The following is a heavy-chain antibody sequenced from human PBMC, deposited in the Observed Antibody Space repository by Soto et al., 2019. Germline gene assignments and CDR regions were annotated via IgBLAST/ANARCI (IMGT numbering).Heavy chain of an antibody. V-gene: IGHV1-2*02. J-gene: IGHJ6*02. D-gene: IGHD3-10*01. CDR1: GYTFSDFY. CDR2: ISPSSGGA. Sequence: QVQMVQSGPEMKKPGASVKVSCKASGYTFSDFYIHWVRQAPGQGLEWMGWISPSSGGANYAPQFQGRVTLTRDTSINTASMELSRLRSDDTATYYCARDLRLSGNGMDVWGQGTTVTVSS. CDR3: ARDLRLSGNGMDV.